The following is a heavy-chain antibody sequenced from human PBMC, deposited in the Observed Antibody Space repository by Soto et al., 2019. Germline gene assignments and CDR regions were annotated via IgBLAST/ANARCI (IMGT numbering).Heavy chain of an antibody. V-gene: IGHV1-2*02. CDR1: GYTFTGYY. Sequence: ASVKVSCKASGYTFTGYYMHWVRQAPGQGLEWMGWINPNNGGTNYAQKFQGRVTMTRDTSISTAYMELSRLRSDDTAVYYCARSGTGGFSQYYASRVDDWGQGTLVTVSS. CDR3: ARSGTGGFSQYYASRVDD. J-gene: IGHJ4*02. CDR2: INPNNGGT. D-gene: IGHD2-2*01.